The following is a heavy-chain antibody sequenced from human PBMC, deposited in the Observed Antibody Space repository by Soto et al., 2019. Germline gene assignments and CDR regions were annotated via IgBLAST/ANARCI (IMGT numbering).Heavy chain of an antibody. J-gene: IGHJ6*02. CDR3: ARLQFGDEPLYYHYGMDV. V-gene: IGHV4-30-4*02. CDR2: IYYTGST. D-gene: IGHD4-17*01. Sequence: SETLSLTCTVCGGSFSSGDYYWRWVRQPPGKALEWIGYIYYTGSTFNNPSLKSRVSISIDTSKPQFSLKLSSVTAADTAGYYCARLQFGDEPLYYHYGMDVWAPGTTVTVSS. CDR1: GGSFSSGDYY.